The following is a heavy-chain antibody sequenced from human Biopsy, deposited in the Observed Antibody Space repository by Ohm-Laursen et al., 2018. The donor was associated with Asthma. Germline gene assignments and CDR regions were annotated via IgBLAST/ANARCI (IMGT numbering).Heavy chain of an antibody. V-gene: IGHV1-69*06. Sequence: SVKVSCKASGGTFGNYAISWVRQAPGLGLEWMGGISPVFGSTNIAQRFQGRVTISADIFTKTAYLEVSSLRSDDTAVYYCASPSSSREILYYYYNMDIWGQGTTVTV. J-gene: IGHJ6*02. CDR3: ASPSSSREILYYYYNMDI. D-gene: IGHD6-13*01. CDR1: GGTFGNYA. CDR2: ISPVFGST.